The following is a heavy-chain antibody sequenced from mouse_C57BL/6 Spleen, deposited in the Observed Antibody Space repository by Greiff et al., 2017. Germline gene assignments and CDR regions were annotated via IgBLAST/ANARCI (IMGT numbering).Heavy chain of an antibody. J-gene: IGHJ2*01. D-gene: IGHD1-1*01. CDR2: IYPGDGDT. CDR1: GYAFSSYW. V-gene: IGHV1-80*01. CDR3: ARSRYYGSRGGTLDY. Sequence: QVQLQQSGAELVKPGASVKISCKASGYAFSSYWMNWVKQRPGKGLEWIGQIYPGDGDTNYNGKFKGKATLTADKSSSTAYMQRSILTSEDSAVYFCARSRYYGSRGGTLDYWGQGTTLTVSS.